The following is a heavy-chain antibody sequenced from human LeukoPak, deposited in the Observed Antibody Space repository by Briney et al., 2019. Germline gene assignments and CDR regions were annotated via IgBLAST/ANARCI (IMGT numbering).Heavy chain of an antibody. V-gene: IGHV3-48*01. CDR3: ARLPQMDV. J-gene: IGHJ6*02. Sequence: GGSLRLSCVASGFTLSSHNINWVRQAPGKGLEWVSHISSSGSITYYGDSVKGRITISRDNAKNSVSLYMNSLRAEDTAVYYCARLPQMDVWGQGTTVTVSS. CDR1: GFTLSSHN. CDR2: ISSSGSIT.